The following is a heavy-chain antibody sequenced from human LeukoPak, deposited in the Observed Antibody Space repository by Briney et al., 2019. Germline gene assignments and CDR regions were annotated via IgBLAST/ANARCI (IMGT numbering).Heavy chain of an antibody. Sequence: SVKVSCNASGGTFSSYAISWVRQAPGQGLEWMGGIIPIFGTANYAQKFQGRVTITADESTSTAYMELSSLRSEDTAVYYCARDYYDSSGYHPPNYWGQGTLVTVSS. CDR1: GGTFSSYA. D-gene: IGHD3-22*01. J-gene: IGHJ4*02. CDR2: IIPIFGTA. CDR3: ARDYYDSSGYHPPNY. V-gene: IGHV1-69*01.